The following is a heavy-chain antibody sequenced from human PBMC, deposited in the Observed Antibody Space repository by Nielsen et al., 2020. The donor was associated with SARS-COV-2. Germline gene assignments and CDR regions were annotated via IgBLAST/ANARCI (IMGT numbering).Heavy chain of an antibody. J-gene: IGHJ4*02. CDR3: ARAYCSGGNCYFGYFEF. V-gene: IGHV4-59*01. Sequence: GSLRLSCTVSGGPISTYFWSWIRQPPGKGLEWIGYVSDSGSTNYNPSLKSRVSISLDTSKNHYSLNLDSVTAADTAVYYCARAYCSGGNCYFGYFEFWGQGILVTVSS. D-gene: IGHD2-15*01. CDR1: GGPISTYF. CDR2: VSDSGST.